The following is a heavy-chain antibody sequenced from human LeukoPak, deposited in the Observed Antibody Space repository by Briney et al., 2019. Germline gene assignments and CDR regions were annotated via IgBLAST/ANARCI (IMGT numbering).Heavy chain of an antibody. CDR3: ARAYSSGLIDY. J-gene: IGHJ4*02. CDR2: IIPIFGTA. V-gene: IGHV1-69*06. D-gene: IGHD6-19*01. CDR1: GGAFSSYA. Sequence: ASVKVSCKASGGAFSSYAINWVRQAPGQGLEWMGGIIPIFGTANYAQKFQGRVTIIADKSTSTAYMELRSLRSEDTAVYYCARAYSSGLIDYWGQGTLVTVSS.